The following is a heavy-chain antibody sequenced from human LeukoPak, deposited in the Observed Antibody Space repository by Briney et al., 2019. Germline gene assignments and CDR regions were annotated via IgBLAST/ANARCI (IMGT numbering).Heavy chain of an antibody. CDR1: GGSFSGYY. V-gene: IGHV4-34*01. Sequence: PSETLSLTCAVYGGSFSGYYWSWIRQPPGKGLEWIGEINHSGSTNYNPSLKSRVTISVDTSKHQFSLKLSSVTAAATAGYYCASRGGYSSSTRPNNYYGVDAWGQGTTVTVSS. D-gene: IGHD6-13*01. CDR3: ASRGGYSSSTRPNNYYGVDA. CDR2: INHSGST. J-gene: IGHJ6*02.